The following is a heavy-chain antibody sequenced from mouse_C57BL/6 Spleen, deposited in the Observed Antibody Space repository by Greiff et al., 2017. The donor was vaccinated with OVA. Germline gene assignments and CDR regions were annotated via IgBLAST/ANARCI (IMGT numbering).Heavy chain of an antibody. CDR2: IRNKANGYTT. CDR1: GFTFTDYY. J-gene: IGHJ3*01. Sequence: EVMLVESGGGLVQPGGSLSLSCAASGFTFTDYYMSWVRQPPGKALEWLGFIRNKANGYTTEYSSSVKGRFTISRDNSQSILYLQMNALRAEDGATYYCARSSPGDGFAYWGQGTLVTVSA. CDR3: ARSSPGDGFAY. V-gene: IGHV7-3*01.